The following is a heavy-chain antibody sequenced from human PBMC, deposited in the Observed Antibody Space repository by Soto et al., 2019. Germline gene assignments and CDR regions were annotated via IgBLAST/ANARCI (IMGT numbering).Heavy chain of an antibody. Sequence: EVQLVESGGGLVQPGGSLRLSCAASGFTLSSYWMSWVRQAPGKGLEWVANIRQDGGEKYYVDSVKGRFTVSRDNAKKSMYLQMNRLSAEDTAVYYCARVVERQCLHPWGQGNLVNVS. J-gene: IGHJ5*02. D-gene: IGHD2-15*01. V-gene: IGHV3-7*04. CDR1: GFTLSSYW. CDR2: IRQDGGEK. CDR3: ARVVERQCLHP.